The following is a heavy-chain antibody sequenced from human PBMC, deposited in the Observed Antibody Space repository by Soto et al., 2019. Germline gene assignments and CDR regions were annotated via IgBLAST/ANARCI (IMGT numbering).Heavy chain of an antibody. CDR3: AIHPTGYSSSYSFDD. CDR2: IDPSDSYT. J-gene: IGHJ4*02. Sequence: EASLQFPCNGSGYSFPSYWIIVLRQMPGHGLEWMGRIDPSDSYTNYSPSFQGHVTISADKSISTAYLQWSSLKASDTAMYYCAIHPTGYSSSYSFDDRGQRTMVTLAS. D-gene: IGHD6-6*01. V-gene: IGHV5-10-1*01. CDR1: GYSFPSYW.